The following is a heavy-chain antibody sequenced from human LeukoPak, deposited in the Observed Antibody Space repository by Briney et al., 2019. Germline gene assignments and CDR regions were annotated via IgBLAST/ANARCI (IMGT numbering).Heavy chain of an antibody. D-gene: IGHD2-2*01. CDR2: FDPEDGET. CDR1: GGTFSSYA. V-gene: IGHV1-24*01. Sequence: ASVKVSCKASGGTFSSYAISWVRQAPGQGLEWMGGFDPEDGETIYAQKFQGRVTMTEDTSTDTAYMELSSLRSEDTAVYYCATGSGSSTSCYPPCDYWGQGTLVTVSS. CDR3: ATGSGSSTSCYPPCDY. J-gene: IGHJ4*02.